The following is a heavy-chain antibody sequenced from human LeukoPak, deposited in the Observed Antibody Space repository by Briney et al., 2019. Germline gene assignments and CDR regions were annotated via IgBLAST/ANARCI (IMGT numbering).Heavy chain of an antibody. D-gene: IGHD6-6*01. CDR1: GGTFSSYA. CDR3: ARPSLYSSSYYYYYMDV. V-gene: IGHV1-69*06. Sequence: SVKVSCKASGGTFSSYAISWVRQAPGQGLEWMGGIIPIFGTANYAQKFQGRVTITADKSTSTAYMELSSLRSEDTAVYYCARPSLYSSSYYYYYMDVWGKGTTVTVSS. J-gene: IGHJ6*03. CDR2: IIPIFGTA.